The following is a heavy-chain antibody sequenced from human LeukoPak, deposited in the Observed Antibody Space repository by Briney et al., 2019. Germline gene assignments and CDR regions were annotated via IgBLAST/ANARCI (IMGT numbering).Heavy chain of an antibody. Sequence: SETLSLTCAVYGGSFSGYYWSWIRQPPGKGLEWIGEINHSGSTNYNPSLKSRVTISVDTSKNQFSLKLSSVTAADTAAYYCARGLWQQLGNDYWGQGTLVTVSS. CDR1: GGSFSGYY. CDR3: ARGLWQQLGNDY. D-gene: IGHD6-13*01. J-gene: IGHJ4*02. V-gene: IGHV4-34*01. CDR2: INHSGST.